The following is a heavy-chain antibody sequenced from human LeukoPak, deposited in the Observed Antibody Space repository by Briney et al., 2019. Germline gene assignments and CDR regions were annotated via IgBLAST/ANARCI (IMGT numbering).Heavy chain of an antibody. V-gene: IGHV3-15*01. Sequence: GGSLRLSCAASGFTFSNAWMSWVRQAPGKGLEWVGRIKSKTDGGTTDYAAPVKGRFTISRDDSKNTLYLQMNSLKTEDTAVYYCTTDPYPIVGATFVLDYWGQGTLVTVSS. CDR2: IKSKTDGGTT. J-gene: IGHJ4*02. D-gene: IGHD1-26*01. CDR3: TTDPYPIVGATFVLDY. CDR1: GFTFSNAW.